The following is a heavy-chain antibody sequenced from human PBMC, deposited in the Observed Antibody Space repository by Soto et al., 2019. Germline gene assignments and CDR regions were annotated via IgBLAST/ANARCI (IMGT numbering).Heavy chain of an antibody. Sequence: QVQLVESGGGLVKPGGSLRLSCAASGFTFSDYYMNWIRQAPGKGLEWVSYISRSSTYTNYADSVKGRFTISRDNAKNSLYLQMNSLRAEDTAVYYCARDHYGPGWSHPWGQGTLVTVSS. J-gene: IGHJ5*02. V-gene: IGHV3-11*05. CDR3: ARDHYGPGWSHP. CDR1: GFTFSDYY. D-gene: IGHD3-10*01. CDR2: ISRSSTYT.